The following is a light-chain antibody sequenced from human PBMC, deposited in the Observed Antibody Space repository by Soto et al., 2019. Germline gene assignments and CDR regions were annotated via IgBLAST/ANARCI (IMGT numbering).Light chain of an antibody. CDR2: DAS. CDR3: QQYHRYSRT. CDR1: QSINGW. V-gene: IGKV1-5*01. J-gene: IGKJ1*01. Sequence: DIQMTQSPSTLSASVGDRVTGTCRASQSINGWLAWYQQKPGKAPKLLIYDASSLHSGVPSRFTGSGFGTEFTLTISSLQPEDFATYYCQQYHRYSRTFGQGTKVDIK.